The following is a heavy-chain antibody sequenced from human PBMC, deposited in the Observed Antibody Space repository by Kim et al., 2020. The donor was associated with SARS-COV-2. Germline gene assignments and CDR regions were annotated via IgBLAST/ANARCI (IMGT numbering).Heavy chain of an antibody. D-gene: IGHD3-22*01. CDR3: ATNHYYDSSGYYNWFDP. Sequence: SVKVSCKASGGTFSSYTISWVRQAPGQGLEWMGRIIPILGIANYAQKFQGRVTITADKSTSTAYMELSSLRSEDTAVYYCATNHYYDSSGYYNWFDPWGQGTLVTVSS. CDR2: IIPILGIA. CDR1: GGTFSSYT. J-gene: IGHJ5*02. V-gene: IGHV1-69*02.